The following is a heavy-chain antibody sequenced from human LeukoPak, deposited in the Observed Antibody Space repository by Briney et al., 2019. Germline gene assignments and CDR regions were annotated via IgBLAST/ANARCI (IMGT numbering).Heavy chain of an antibody. J-gene: IGHJ4*02. CDR2: ISSTTNTI. V-gene: IGHV3-48*02. Sequence: GGSLRLSCAASGFTFSSYVMHWVRQAPGKGLEWVCFISSTTNTIYYADSVKGRFTISRDNAKNSLYLQMNSLRDEDTAVYYCARDPNDYWGQGTLVTVSS. CDR3: ARDPNDY. CDR1: GFTFSSYV.